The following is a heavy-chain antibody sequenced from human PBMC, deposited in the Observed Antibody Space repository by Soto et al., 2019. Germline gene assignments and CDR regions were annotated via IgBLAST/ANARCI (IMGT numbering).Heavy chain of an antibody. D-gene: IGHD5-18*01. J-gene: IGHJ4*02. V-gene: IGHV3-48*01. Sequence: GGSLRLSCAASGFTFSSYSMNWVRQAPGKGLEWVSYISSSSSTIYYADSVKGRFTISRDNAKNSLYLQMNSLRAEDTAVYYCARDSGYSYGPLDYWGQGTLVIVSS. CDR2: ISSSSSTI. CDR3: ARDSGYSYGPLDY. CDR1: GFTFSSYS.